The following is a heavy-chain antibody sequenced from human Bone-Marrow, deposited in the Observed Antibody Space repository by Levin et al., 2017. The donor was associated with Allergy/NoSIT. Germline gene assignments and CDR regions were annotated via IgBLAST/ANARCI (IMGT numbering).Heavy chain of an antibody. CDR3: ARDWNGTTWFYYYYGMDV. CDR2: ISYDGSNK. D-gene: IGHD1-7*01. CDR1: GFTFSSYA. V-gene: IGHV3-30*04. Sequence: LSLTCAASGFTFSSYAMHWVRQAPGKGLEWVAVISYDGSNKYYADSVKGRFTISRDNSKNTLYLQMNSLRAEDTAVYYCARDWNGTTWFYYYYGMDVWGQGTTVTVSS. J-gene: IGHJ6*02.